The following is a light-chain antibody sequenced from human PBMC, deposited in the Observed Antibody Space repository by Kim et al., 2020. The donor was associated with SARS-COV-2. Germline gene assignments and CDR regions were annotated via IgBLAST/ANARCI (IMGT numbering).Light chain of an antibody. V-gene: IGKV1-17*03. CDR2: GAS. CDR3: LQHNVYPLT. CDR1: QAIGNY. Sequence: AAVGDSVTITCRASQAIGNYLVWFQQKPGKGPKRLIYGASTLESGVPSRFSGSGSGTEFTLTISSLQPEDSATYFCLQHNVYPLTFGGGTKVDIK. J-gene: IGKJ4*01.